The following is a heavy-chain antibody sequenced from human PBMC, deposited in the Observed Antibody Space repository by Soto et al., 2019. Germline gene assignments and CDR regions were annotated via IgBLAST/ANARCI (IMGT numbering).Heavy chain of an antibody. V-gene: IGHV1-18*01. CDR2: ISAHNGNT. CDR3: AREGYSGYDYFDY. Sequence: ASVKVSCKASGYTFTSYAMHWVRQAPGQRLEWMGWISAHNGNTNYAQKLQGRVTMTTDTSTSTAYMELRSLRSDDTAVYYCAREGYSGYDYFDYWGQGTLVTVSS. CDR1: GYTFTSYA. J-gene: IGHJ4*02. D-gene: IGHD5-12*01.